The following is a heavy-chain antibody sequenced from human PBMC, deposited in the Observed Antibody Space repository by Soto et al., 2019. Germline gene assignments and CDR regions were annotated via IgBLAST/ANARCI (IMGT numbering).Heavy chain of an antibody. CDR2: ISWNSGSI. Sequence: EVQLVESGGGLVQPGRSLRLSCAASGFTFDDYAMHWVRQAPGKGLEWVSGISWNSGSIGYADSVKGRFTISRDNAKNSLYLQMNSLRAEDTALYYCAPGGRELLSDAFDLWGQGTMVTVSS. CDR1: GFTFDDYA. D-gene: IGHD1-26*01. V-gene: IGHV3-9*01. CDR3: APGGRELLSDAFDL. J-gene: IGHJ3*01.